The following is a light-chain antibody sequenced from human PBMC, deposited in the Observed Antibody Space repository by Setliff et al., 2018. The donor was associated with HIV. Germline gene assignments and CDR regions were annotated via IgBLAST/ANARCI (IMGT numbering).Light chain of an antibody. Sequence: QSVLTQPPSVSGAPGQRVTISCTGSSSNIGACYDVHWYQQLPGTAPKILIYGNSNRPSGVPDRFSGSKSGTSASLAITGLQAEDEADYYCQSYDSSLSGSYVFGTGTKVTVL. CDR2: GNS. CDR1: SSNIGACYD. J-gene: IGLJ1*01. V-gene: IGLV1-40*01. CDR3: QSYDSSLSGSYV.